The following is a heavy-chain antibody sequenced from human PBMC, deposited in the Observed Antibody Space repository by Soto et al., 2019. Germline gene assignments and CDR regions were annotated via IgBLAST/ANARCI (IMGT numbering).Heavy chain of an antibody. CDR3: ARDKGRWLQWSPDNDAFDI. CDR1: SGSISSSNW. CDR2: IYYSGST. V-gene: IGHV4-4*02. Sequence: SETLSLTCAVSSGSISSSNWWSWVRQPPGKGLEWIGEIYYSGSTNYNPSLKSRVTISVDTSKNQFSLKLSSVTAADTAVYYCARDKGRWLQWSPDNDAFDIWGQGTMVTVSS. J-gene: IGHJ3*02. D-gene: IGHD5-12*01.